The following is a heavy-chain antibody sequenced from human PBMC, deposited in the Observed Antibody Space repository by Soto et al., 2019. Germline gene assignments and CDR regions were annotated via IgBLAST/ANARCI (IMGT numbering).Heavy chain of an antibody. CDR3: AKENTMVRGVIIANPPWFDP. J-gene: IGHJ5*02. CDR1: GFTFSSYS. Sequence: GGSLRLSCAASGFTFSSYSMNWVRQAPGKGLEWVSAISGSGGSTYYADSVKGRFTISRDNSKNTLYLQMNSLRAEDTAVYYCAKENTMVRGVIIANPPWFDPWGQGTLVTVSS. CDR2: ISGSGGST. V-gene: IGHV3-23*01. D-gene: IGHD3-10*01.